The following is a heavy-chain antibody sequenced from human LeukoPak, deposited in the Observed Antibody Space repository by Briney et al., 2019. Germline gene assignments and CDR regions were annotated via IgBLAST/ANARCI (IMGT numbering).Heavy chain of an antibody. CDR2: IIPILGIA. V-gene: IGHV1-69*04. Sequence: ASVKVSCKASGGTFSSYTISWVRQASGQGREWMGRIIPILGIANYAQKFQGRATITADKSTSTAYMELSSLRSEDTAVYYCARDYDSGTSWPGFDPWGQGTLVIVSP. CDR3: ARDYDSGTSWPGFDP. D-gene: IGHD2-2*01. CDR1: GGTFSSYT. J-gene: IGHJ5*02.